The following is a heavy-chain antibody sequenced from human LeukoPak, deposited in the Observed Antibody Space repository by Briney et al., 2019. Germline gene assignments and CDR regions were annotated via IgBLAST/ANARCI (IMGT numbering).Heavy chain of an antibody. CDR1: GGTFSSYA. CDR3: ARGTELARNYFDY. D-gene: IGHD1-1*01. V-gene: IGHV1-69*05. Sequence: SVTVSCKASGGTFSSYAISWVRQAPGQGLEWMGGIIPIFGTANYAQKFQGRVTITTDESTSTAYMELSSLRSEDTAVYYCARGTELARNYFDYWGQGTLVTVSS. J-gene: IGHJ4*02. CDR2: IIPIFGTA.